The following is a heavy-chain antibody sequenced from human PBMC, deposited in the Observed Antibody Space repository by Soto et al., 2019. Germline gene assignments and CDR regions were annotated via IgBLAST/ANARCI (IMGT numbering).Heavy chain of an antibody. D-gene: IGHD6-13*01. V-gene: IGHV3-11*06. CDR2: LSSSSRIT. Sequence: LRLSCEASGFPFGDDYMTWIRQSPERRLEWLPLLSSSSRITKYADSVKGRFTISRDNANNSLYLQMNSLRAEDTAVYYCARRLGSLPTANFELCGRGTLVTVSS. J-gene: IGHJ2*01. CDR1: GFPFGDDY. CDR3: ARRLGSLPTANFEL.